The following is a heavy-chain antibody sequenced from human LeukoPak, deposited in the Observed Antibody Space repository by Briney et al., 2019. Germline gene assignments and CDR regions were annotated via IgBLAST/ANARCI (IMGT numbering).Heavy chain of an antibody. J-gene: IGHJ4*02. CDR3: AMGIRVMEFDY. D-gene: IGHD3-3*02. CDR2: ISGSGGST. Sequence: PGGSLRLYCAASGFTFSSYAMSLVRQAPGKGLEWVSAISGSGGSTYYADSVKGRFTISRDNSKNTLYLQMNSLRAEDTAVYYCAMGIRVMEFDYWGQGTLVTVSS. CDR1: GFTFSSYA. V-gene: IGHV3-23*01.